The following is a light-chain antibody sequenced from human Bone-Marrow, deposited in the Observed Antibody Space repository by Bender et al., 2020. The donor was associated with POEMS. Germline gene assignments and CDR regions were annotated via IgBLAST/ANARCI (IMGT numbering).Light chain of an antibody. J-gene: IGLJ2*01. CDR2: DHN. V-gene: IGLV6-57*01. Sequence: FMLTQPHSVSESPGKTVTISCTRSSGSIASNYVQWYQQRPGSSPTSMIYDHNQRPFGVPDRLSGSIDSSSNSASLTISGLKTEDEADYYCQSYDNNNVIFGGGTRLTVL. CDR3: QSYDNNNVI. CDR1: SGSIASNY.